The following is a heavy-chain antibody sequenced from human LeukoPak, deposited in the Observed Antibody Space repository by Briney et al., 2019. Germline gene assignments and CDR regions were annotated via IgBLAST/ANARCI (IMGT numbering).Heavy chain of an antibody. CDR3: AKDFTRGRGVDY. D-gene: IGHD1-26*01. CDR2: ISYDGSNK. V-gene: IGHV3-30*18. Sequence: GFIFSCYAMHWVRQAPGKGLEWVAVISYDGSNKYYTDSVKGRFTISRDNSKNTVYLQMNSLRTEDTAVYYCAKDFTRGRGVDYWGQGTLVTVSS. J-gene: IGHJ4*02. CDR1: GFIFSCYA.